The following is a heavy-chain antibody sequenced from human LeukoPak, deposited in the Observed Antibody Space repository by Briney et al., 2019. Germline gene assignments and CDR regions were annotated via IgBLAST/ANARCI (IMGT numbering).Heavy chain of an antibody. CDR1: GGSISSYY. V-gene: IGHV4-59*01. CDR2: IYYSGST. D-gene: IGHD3-22*01. CDR3: ARDREKYYYVSSGYFGHAFDI. Sequence: SETLSLTCTVSGGSISSYYWSWIRQPPGKGLEWIGYIYYSGSTNYNPSLKSRVTISVDTSKNQFSLKLSSVTAADTAVYYCARDREKYYYVSSGYFGHAFDIWGQGTMVTVSS. J-gene: IGHJ3*02.